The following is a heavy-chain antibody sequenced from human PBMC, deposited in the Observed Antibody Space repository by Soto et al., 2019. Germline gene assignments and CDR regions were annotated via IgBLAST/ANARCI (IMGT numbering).Heavy chain of an antibody. V-gene: IGHV1-69*13. CDR3: ARDSPIARMDV. J-gene: IGHJ6*02. Sequence: SVKVSCKTSGGTFSTYTIYWVRQAPGQGLEWMGRIIPLFGTTKYAQNFQDRVTITADESTSTAYMELSSLRSEDTAVYYCARDSPIARMDVWGQGTTVTVSS. D-gene: IGHD6-13*01. CDR2: IIPLFGTT. CDR1: GGTFSTYT.